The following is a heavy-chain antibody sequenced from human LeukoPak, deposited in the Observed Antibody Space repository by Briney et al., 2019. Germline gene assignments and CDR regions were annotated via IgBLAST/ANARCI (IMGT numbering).Heavy chain of an antibody. CDR2: SHYSGST. D-gene: IGHD3-22*01. CDR3: ARAPRGESDAASGFYGMDV. CDR1: GGSISTYY. J-gene: IGHJ6*02. Sequence: SETLSLTCSVSGGSISTYYWTWIRQTPGKGLEWIGYSHYSGSTNYNPSLKSRVTTSVDTSKNQFSLRLNSVTAADTAIYYCARAPRGESDAASGFYGMDVWGQGTTVTVSS. V-gene: IGHV4-59*01.